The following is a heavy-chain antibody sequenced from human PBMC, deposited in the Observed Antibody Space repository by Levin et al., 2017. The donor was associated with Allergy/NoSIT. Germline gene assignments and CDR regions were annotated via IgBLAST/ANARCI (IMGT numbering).Heavy chain of an antibody. Sequence: PSETLSLTCAASGFTFSNYGMTWVRQAPGKGLEWVSAISRSGDSTDYADSVKGRFTIFRDNSKNTLYLQMNSLRPEDTALYYCTRGSTSPDYWGQGTLVTVSS. D-gene: IGHD3-16*01. CDR3: TRGSTSPDY. V-gene: IGHV3-23*01. CDR1: GFTFSNYG. CDR2: ISRSGDST. J-gene: IGHJ4*02.